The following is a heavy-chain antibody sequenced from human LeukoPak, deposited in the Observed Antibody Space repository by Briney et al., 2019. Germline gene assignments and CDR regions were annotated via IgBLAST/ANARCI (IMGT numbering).Heavy chain of an antibody. D-gene: IGHD7-27*01. CDR3: AKDQGSLGTYFDY. Sequence: PGGSLRLSCTVSGFTVSSNSMSWVRQAPGKGLEWVSAISGSGGSTYYADSVKGRFTISRDNSKNTLYLQMNSLRAEDTAVYYCAKDQGSLGTYFDYWGQGTLVTVSS. CDR1: GFTVSSNS. V-gene: IGHV3-23*01. J-gene: IGHJ4*02. CDR2: ISGSGGST.